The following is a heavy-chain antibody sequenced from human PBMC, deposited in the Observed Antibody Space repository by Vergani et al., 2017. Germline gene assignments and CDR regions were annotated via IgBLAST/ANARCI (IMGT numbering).Heavy chain of an antibody. CDR2: ISDDGTQK. V-gene: IGHV3-30*03. J-gene: IGHJ1*01. D-gene: IGHD2-15*01. CDR3: ATKSCATPGCQIGYFRE. Sequence: QVHLVESGGGVVQPGRSLRLSCVVSGFTSSYYGMHGVRQAPGKGLEWVAVISDDGTQKYYADSVKGRFTISRDNSKSTLYLQMNSLRTEDTAVYYCATKSCATPGCQIGYFREWGQGTLVTVSS. CDR1: GFTSSYYG.